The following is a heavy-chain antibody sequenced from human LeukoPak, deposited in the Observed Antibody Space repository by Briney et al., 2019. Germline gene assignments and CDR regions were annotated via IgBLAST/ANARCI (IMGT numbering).Heavy chain of an antibody. Sequence: GGSLRLSCAASGFTFSLSWMHWVRQAPGKGLEWVSSINYDARSRTYADSVKGRLTISRDNAENTLFLQMNSLRVEDTAIYSCVRGAGPGTPFDWGQGILVTVSP. J-gene: IGHJ1*01. CDR1: GFTFSLSW. CDR2: INYDARSR. D-gene: IGHD1-1*01. V-gene: IGHV3-74*01. CDR3: VRGAGPGTPFD.